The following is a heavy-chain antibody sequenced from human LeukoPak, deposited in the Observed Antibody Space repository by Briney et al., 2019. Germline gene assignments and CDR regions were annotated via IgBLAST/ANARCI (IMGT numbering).Heavy chain of an antibody. CDR1: GGSITSGRYY. CDR3: ASRKLGNDY. Sequence: SQTLSLTCTVSGGSITSGRYYWSWIRQPAGRGLEWVGRIYTSGSTNYNPSLKSRVTISLDTSKNQFSLKLISVTAADTAVYYCASRKLGNDYWGQGTLVTVSS. D-gene: IGHD7-27*01. CDR2: IYTSGST. V-gene: IGHV4-61*02. J-gene: IGHJ4*02.